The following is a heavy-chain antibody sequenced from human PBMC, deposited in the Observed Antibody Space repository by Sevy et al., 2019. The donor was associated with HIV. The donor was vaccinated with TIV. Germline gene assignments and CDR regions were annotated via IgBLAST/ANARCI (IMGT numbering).Heavy chain of an antibody. CDR3: ANAYSGSYSHSYLYALDV. Sequence: WGSLRLSCIGSGFSFSYYDIHWVRQAPGKGLDWVALISHDGINEYYADSVKGRFTISRDNSKNTVYLEMNSLRNEDTAIYFCANAYSGSYSHSYLYALDVWGQGTTVTVSS. CDR1: GFSFSYYD. D-gene: IGHD1-26*01. CDR2: ISHDGINE. J-gene: IGHJ6*02. V-gene: IGHV3-30*18.